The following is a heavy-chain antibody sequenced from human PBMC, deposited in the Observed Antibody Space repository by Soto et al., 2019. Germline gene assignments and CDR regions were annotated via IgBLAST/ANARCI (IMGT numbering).Heavy chain of an antibody. V-gene: IGHV4-39*07. D-gene: IGHD3-22*01. CDR3: AXDTYYYDSSGEGGGMDV. Sequence: SETLSLTCAVSGGSISSSSYYWGWIRQPPGKGLEWIGSIYYSGSTYYNPSLKSRVTISVDRSKNQFSLKLSSVTAADTAVYYCAXDTYYYDSSGEGGGMDVWGQGTTVTVSS. CDR1: GGSISSSSYY. J-gene: IGHJ6*02. CDR2: IYYSGST.